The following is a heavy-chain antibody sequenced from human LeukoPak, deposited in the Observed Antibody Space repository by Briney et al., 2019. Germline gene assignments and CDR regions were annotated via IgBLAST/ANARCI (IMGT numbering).Heavy chain of an antibody. CDR2: IYYSGST. Sequence: SETLSLTCTVSGGSISSYYWSWIRQPPGKGLEWIGDIYYSGSTNYNPSLKSRVTISVDTSKNHFSLRPSSVTSADTAVYYSARLASGSYGPLTPFDYWGQGTLVTVSS. CDR1: GGSISSYY. CDR3: ARLASGSYGPLTPFDY. V-gene: IGHV4-59*08. D-gene: IGHD1-26*01. J-gene: IGHJ4*02.